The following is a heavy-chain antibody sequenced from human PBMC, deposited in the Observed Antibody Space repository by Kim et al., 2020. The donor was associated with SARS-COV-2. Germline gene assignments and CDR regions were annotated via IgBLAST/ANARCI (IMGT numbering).Heavy chain of an antibody. Sequence: SVKVSCKASGGTFSSYAISWVRQAPGQGLEWMGGIIPIFGTANYAQKFQGRVTITADESTSTAYMELSSLRSEDTAVYYCAIAAADLNWFDPWGQGTLVTGSS. CDR1: GGTFSSYA. CDR3: AIAAADLNWFDP. V-gene: IGHV1-69*13. D-gene: IGHD6-13*01. J-gene: IGHJ5*02. CDR2: IIPIFGTA.